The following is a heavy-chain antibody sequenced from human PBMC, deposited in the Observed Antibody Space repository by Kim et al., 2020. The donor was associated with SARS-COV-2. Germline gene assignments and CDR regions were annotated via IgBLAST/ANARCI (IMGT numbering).Heavy chain of an antibody. Sequence: GGSLRLSCAASGFTFGNHAMHWVRQAPGKGLEWVSRIYSNSGGIAYADSVRGRFSISRDNAKDSVYLQMNSLRPEDTAVYYCAKDWDWNSSEFLYWGQGTPVTVPS. CDR1: GFTFGNHA. D-gene: IGHD1-1*01. CDR3: AKDWDWNSSEFLY. V-gene: IGHV3-9*01. CDR2: IYSNSGGI. J-gene: IGHJ4*02.